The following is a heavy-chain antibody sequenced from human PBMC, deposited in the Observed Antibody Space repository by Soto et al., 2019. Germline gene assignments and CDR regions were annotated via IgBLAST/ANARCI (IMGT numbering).Heavy chain of an antibody. V-gene: IGHV4-59*08. J-gene: IGHJ6*02. Sequence: SETLSLTCTVSGGSISPYYWAWIRQPPGKGLEWVGYIYYSGSTSYNPSLKSRVTLSLETSKSQFSLRLSSVTASDTAVYYCARLNGYCVSTSCHGYYGMDVWGQGTTVT. CDR3: ARLNGYCVSTSCHGYYGMDV. CDR1: GGSISPYY. D-gene: IGHD2-2*03. CDR2: IYYSGST.